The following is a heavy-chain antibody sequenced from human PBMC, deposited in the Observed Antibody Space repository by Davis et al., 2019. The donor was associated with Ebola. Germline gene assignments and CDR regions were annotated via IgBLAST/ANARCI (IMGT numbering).Heavy chain of an antibody. CDR3: ATEYERSTSKLKPGYYYYGMDV. CDR1: GGTFSSYA. V-gene: IGHV1-24*01. Sequence: ASVKVSCKASGGTFSSYAISWVRQAPGKGLEWMGGFDPEDGETIYAQKFQGRVTMTEDTSTDTAYMELSSLRSEDTAVYYCATEYERSTSKLKPGYYYYGMDVWGQGTTVTVSS. D-gene: IGHD2-2*01. J-gene: IGHJ6*02. CDR2: FDPEDGET.